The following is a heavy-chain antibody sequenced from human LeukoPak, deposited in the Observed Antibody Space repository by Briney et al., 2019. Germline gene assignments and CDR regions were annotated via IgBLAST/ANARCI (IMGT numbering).Heavy chain of an antibody. D-gene: IGHD3-10*01. J-gene: IGHJ6*04. V-gene: IGHV3-43D*03. CDR2: ISWDGGST. CDR1: GFTFYDYA. Sequence: GGSLRLSCAASGFTFYDYAMHWVRQAPGKGLEWVSLISWDGGSTYYADSVKGRFTISRDNSKNSLYLQMNSLRAEDTALYYCAKDFDYYGSGSSMDVWGKGTTVTVSS. CDR3: AKDFDYYGSGSSMDV.